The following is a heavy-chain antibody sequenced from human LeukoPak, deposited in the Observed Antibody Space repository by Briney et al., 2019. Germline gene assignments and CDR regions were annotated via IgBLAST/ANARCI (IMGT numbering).Heavy chain of an antibody. D-gene: IGHD3-10*01. Sequence: SVKVSCKASGGTFSSYAISWVRQAPGQGLEWMGRIIPIFGIANYAQKFQGRVTITADKSTSTAYMELSSLRSGDTAVYYCARDFVYYGSGSYYGGPFDYWGQGTLVTVSS. V-gene: IGHV1-69*04. CDR1: GGTFSSYA. CDR2: IIPIFGIA. CDR3: ARDFVYYGSGSYYGGPFDY. J-gene: IGHJ4*02.